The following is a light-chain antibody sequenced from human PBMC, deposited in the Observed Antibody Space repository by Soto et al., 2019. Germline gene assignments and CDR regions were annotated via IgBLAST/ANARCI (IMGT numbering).Light chain of an antibody. CDR1: QSVSSNS. Sequence: EIVLTQSPGTLSLSPGERATLSCRASQSVSSNSLAWFQLKPGQAPRLLIYGASSRATGIPDRFSGSGSGTDFTLTISRLEPEDFAVYYCQQWFTFSPGTKVDIK. V-gene: IGKV3-20*01. CDR2: GAS. J-gene: IGKJ3*01. CDR3: QQWFT.